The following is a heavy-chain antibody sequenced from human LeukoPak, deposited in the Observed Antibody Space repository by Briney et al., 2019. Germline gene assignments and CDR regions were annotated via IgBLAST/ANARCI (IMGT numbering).Heavy chain of an antibody. D-gene: IGHD6-19*01. Sequence: NAGGSLRLSCAASGFTFSSYSMNWVRQAPGKGLEWVSSISSSSSYICYADSVKGRFTISRDNAKNSLYLQMNSLRAEDTAVYYCASTGGSSLSTYGMDVWGQGTTVTVSS. V-gene: IGHV3-21*01. CDR3: ASTGGSSLSTYGMDV. J-gene: IGHJ6*02. CDR1: GFTFSSYS. CDR2: ISSSSSYI.